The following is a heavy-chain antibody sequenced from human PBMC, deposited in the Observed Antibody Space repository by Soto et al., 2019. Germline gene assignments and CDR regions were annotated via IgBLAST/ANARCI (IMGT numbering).Heavy chain of an antibody. J-gene: IGHJ5*02. CDR1: GGSISSGGYY. D-gene: IGHD1-20*01. V-gene: IGHV4-31*01. CDR2: IYYGGST. CDR3: ARVGGINWFDP. Sequence: QVQLQESGPGLVKPSQTLSLTCTVSGGSISSGGYYWSWIRQHPGKGLEWIGYIYYGGSTYYNPSLKSQVTISVDTSKNQFCLKLSSVTAADSAVYCCARVGGINWFDPWGQGTLVTVSA.